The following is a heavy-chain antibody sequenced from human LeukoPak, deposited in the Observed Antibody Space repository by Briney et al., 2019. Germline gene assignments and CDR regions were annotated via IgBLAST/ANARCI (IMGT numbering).Heavy chain of an antibody. V-gene: IGHV4-38-2*02. Sequence: PSETLSLTCAVSGYSISSGYYWGWIRQPPGKGLEWIGSIYHSGSTYYNPSLKSRVTISVDTSKNQFSLKLSSVTAADTAVYYCARDFSSPASSSWNYWGQGTLVTVSS. D-gene: IGHD6-13*01. CDR3: ARDFSSPASSSWNY. CDR2: IYHSGST. CDR1: GYSISSGYY. J-gene: IGHJ4*02.